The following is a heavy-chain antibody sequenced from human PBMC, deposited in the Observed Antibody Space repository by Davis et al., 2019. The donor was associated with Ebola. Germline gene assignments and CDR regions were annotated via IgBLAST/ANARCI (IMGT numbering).Heavy chain of an antibody. D-gene: IGHD3-22*01. CDR1: GFTFSSYW. CDR3: ARSSRVDYYDTNGFAIFDF. V-gene: IGHV3-7*01. J-gene: IGHJ4*02. Sequence: GESLKISCAASGFTFSSYWMSWVRQAPGKGLEWVANMKHDGSEIYYVDSVKGRFTISRDNAKNSLFLHMNSLRADDTAVYFCARSSRVDYYDTNGFAIFDFWGQGTLVTVSS. CDR2: MKHDGSEI.